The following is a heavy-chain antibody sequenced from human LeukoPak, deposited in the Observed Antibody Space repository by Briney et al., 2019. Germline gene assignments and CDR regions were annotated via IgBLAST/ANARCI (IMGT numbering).Heavy chain of an antibody. V-gene: IGHV3-21*01. J-gene: IGHJ3*02. D-gene: IGHD3-10*01. CDR1: GFTFSSYS. Sequence: GGSLRLSCAASGFTFSSYSMNWVRQAPRKGLEWVSSISSSSSYIYYADSVKGRFTISRDNAKNSLYLQMNSLRAEDTAVYYCASPLGSGDAFDIWGQGTMVTVSS. CDR2: ISSSSSYI. CDR3: ASPLGSGDAFDI.